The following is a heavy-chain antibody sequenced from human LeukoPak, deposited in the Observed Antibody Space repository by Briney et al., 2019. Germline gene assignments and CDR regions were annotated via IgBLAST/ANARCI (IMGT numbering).Heavy chain of an antibody. Sequence: SETLSLTCTVSGGSISSYYWSWIRQPPGKGLEWIGYIYYSGSTNYNPSLKSRVTISVDTSKNQFSLKLSSVTAADTAVYYCASLPYYYDSSGYYRTPYYFDYWGQGTQVTVSS. J-gene: IGHJ4*02. V-gene: IGHV4-59*01. CDR1: GGSISSYY. CDR3: ASLPYYYDSSGYYRTPYYFDY. D-gene: IGHD3-22*01. CDR2: IYYSGST.